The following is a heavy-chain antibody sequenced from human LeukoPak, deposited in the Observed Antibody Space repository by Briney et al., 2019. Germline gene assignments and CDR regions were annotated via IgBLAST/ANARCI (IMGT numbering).Heavy chain of an antibody. Sequence: PGGSLRLSCAASGFIFSDHYMDWVRQAPGKGLEWVGRTRNEANIYTTKYAASVKGRFTISRDDSKNSLYLQMNSLKTGDTAVYYCASPVGATTVCAFDIWGQGTMVTVSS. CDR1: GFIFSDHY. CDR3: ASPVGATTVCAFDI. D-gene: IGHD1-26*01. J-gene: IGHJ3*02. V-gene: IGHV3-72*01. CDR2: TRNEANIYTT.